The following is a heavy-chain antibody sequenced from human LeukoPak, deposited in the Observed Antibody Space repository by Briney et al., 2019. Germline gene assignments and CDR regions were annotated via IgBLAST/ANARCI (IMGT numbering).Heavy chain of an antibody. CDR1: GFTFDDYA. Sequence: GGSLRLSCAASGFTFDDYAMHWVRQAPGKGLEWVSGISWNSGSIGYADSVKGRFTISRDNAKNSLYLQMNSLRAEDTALYYCAKGGCGGDCYLRADYYYGMDVWGQGTTVTVSS. J-gene: IGHJ6*02. CDR2: ISWNSGSI. V-gene: IGHV3-9*01. D-gene: IGHD2-21*02. CDR3: AKGGCGGDCYLRADYYYGMDV.